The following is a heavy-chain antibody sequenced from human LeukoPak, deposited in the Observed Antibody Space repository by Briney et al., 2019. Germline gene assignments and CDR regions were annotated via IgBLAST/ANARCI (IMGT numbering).Heavy chain of an antibody. J-gene: IGHJ4*02. D-gene: IGHD7-27*01. CDR1: GFTFSHYW. CDR3: ARADWGSIDY. Sequence: GGSLRLSCAASGFTFSHYWMTWVRQAPGKRLEWVAIIRPDANDGSYVDSVKGRFTISRDNARNSLYLQLNSLRAEDTAVYFCARADWGSIDYWGQGALVTVSS. CDR2: IRPDANDG. V-gene: IGHV3-7*01.